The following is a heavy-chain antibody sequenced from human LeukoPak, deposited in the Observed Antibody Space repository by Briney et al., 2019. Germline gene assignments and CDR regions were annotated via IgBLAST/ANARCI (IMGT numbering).Heavy chain of an antibody. D-gene: IGHD4-17*01. J-gene: IGHJ4*02. CDR1: GYTFTNYG. V-gene: IGHV1-18*01. CDR3: ARAPSYGDYGGDH. Sequence: GASVKVSCKASGYTFTNYGISWVRQAPGQGLEWMGWISANNGVTNYAQKLQGRATMTTDTSTKTAYMELGSLRSDDTAVYYCARAPSYGDYGGDHWGQGTLLTVSS. CDR2: ISANNGVT.